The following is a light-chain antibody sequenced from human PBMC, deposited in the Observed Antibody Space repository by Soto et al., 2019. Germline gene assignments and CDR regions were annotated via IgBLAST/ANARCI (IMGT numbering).Light chain of an antibody. CDR3: CSYAGSYIWV. J-gene: IGLJ3*02. CDR1: SSDVGGYDY. Sequence: QSALTQPRSVSGSPGQSVTISCTGTSSDVGGYDYVSWYQQHPGKAPKFMIYDVSKRPSGVPDRFSGSKSGNTASLTISGLQADDEADYYCCSYAGSYIWVFGGGTKLTVL. V-gene: IGLV2-11*01. CDR2: DVS.